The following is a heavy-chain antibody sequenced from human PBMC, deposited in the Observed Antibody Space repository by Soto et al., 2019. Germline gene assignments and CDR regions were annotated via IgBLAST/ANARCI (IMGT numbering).Heavy chain of an antibody. CDR3: ARDGVGATTFFGFLDY. D-gene: IGHD1-26*01. V-gene: IGHV3-33*08. CDR2: IRYDGSDE. CDR1: ASIFKGHG. Sequence: QVQLVESGGGVVQPGGSLRLSCAASASIFKGHGMHWVRQVPGKGLEWVAIIRYDGSDEHYGDSLEGRFTISRDNSKNMLYLQMNSLRAEDTAVYYCARDGVGATTFFGFLDYWGQGTLVTVSS. J-gene: IGHJ4*02.